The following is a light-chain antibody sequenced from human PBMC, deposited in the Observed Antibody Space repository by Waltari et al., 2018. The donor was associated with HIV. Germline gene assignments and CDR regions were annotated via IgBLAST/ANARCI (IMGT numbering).Light chain of an antibody. J-gene: IGKJ2*01. CDR3: QESFSTPPEYT. CDR1: QNIFSY. Sequence: DIQMTQSPSSLSASVGHRVTITCRASQNIFSYLNWYQQKPGTAPKLLIYTASTLQSGVPSRFSGSGSGTDFTLTISSLQPEDFATYYCQESFSTPPEYTFGQGTKLEIK. CDR2: TAS. V-gene: IGKV1-39*01.